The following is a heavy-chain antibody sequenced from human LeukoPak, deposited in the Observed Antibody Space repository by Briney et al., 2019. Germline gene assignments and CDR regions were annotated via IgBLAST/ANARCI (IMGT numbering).Heavy chain of an antibody. Sequence: PGGSLRLSCTVSGFTLSSYWMTWVRHPPGKGLEWVANIRQDESEKYYADSVKGRFTISRDNAKNSLYLHMNSLRAEDTAVYYCARDSGFAYYYNSGTYYFDSFDFWGQGTKVNVSS. J-gene: IGHJ3*01. CDR1: GFTLSSYW. CDR2: IRQDESEK. V-gene: IGHV3-7*01. D-gene: IGHD3-10*01. CDR3: ARDSGFAYYYNSGTYYFDSFDF.